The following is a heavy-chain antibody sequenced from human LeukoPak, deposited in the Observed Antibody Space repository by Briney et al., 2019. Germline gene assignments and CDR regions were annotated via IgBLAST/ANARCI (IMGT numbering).Heavy chain of an antibody. CDR1: GGSISSISYY. J-gene: IGHJ6*03. V-gene: IGHV4-39*07. CDR2: IYYSGST. CDR3: ARRVAYYYYYYMDV. Sequence: SETLSLTCTVSGGSISSISYYWGWIRQPPGKGLEWIGSIYYSGSTYDNPSLKSRVTMSVDTSKNQFSLKLSSVTAADTAVYYCARRVAYYYYYYMDVWGKGTTVTVSS.